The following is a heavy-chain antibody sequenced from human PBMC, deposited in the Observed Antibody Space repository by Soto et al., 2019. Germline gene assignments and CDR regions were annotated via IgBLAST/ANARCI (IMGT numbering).Heavy chain of an antibody. CDR1: GFTFSNYA. D-gene: IGHD3-10*01. Sequence: EVQLLESGGGLVQPGGSLRLSCAASGFTFSNYAMSWVRQAPGKGLEWVSGVGGGGDDTYYAESVRGRFTISRDNSKNTLYLQMNSLRVEDTAVYYCAKARSSASGGSSFFDFWGQGTLVTVSS. V-gene: IGHV3-23*01. CDR2: VGGGGDDT. CDR3: AKARSSASGGSSFFDF. J-gene: IGHJ4*02.